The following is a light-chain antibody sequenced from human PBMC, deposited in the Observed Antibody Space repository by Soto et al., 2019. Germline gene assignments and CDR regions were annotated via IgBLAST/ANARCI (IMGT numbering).Light chain of an antibody. CDR1: SSNIEKNY. V-gene: IGLV1-51*01. CDR3: GAWDTTPSVYL. Sequence: QSVLTKPPSESAAPGQKVTISCSGSSSNIEKNYVAWYQQLPGTTPKLLISDNDRRPAGAPDRFSGSKSGKSATLGITGLQTGDAADYSCGAWDTTPSVYLFGLATHVTV. CDR2: DND. J-gene: IGLJ1*01.